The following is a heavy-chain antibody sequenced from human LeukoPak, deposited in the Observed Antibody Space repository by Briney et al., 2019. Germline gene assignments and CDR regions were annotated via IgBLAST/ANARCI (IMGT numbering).Heavy chain of an antibody. V-gene: IGHV4-59*01. CDR1: GGSISSYC. CDR3: ARFYDSSGYLHIDY. J-gene: IGHJ4*02. D-gene: IGHD3-22*01. Sequence: SSETLSLTCTVSGGSISSYCWSWIRQPPGKGLEWIGYIYYSGSTNYNPSLKSRVTISVDTSKNQFSLKLSSLTAADTAVYYCARFYDSSGYLHIDYWGQGTLVTVSS. CDR2: IYYSGST.